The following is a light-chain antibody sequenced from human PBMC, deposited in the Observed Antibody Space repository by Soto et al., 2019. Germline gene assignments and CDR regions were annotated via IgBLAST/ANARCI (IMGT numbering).Light chain of an antibody. CDR3: AAWDDSLNGFV. CDR2: TNN. V-gene: IGLV1-44*01. CDR1: SSNIGSNT. J-gene: IGLJ1*01. Sequence: QCVLTQPPSACGAPGQRVTISCSRSSSNIGSNTVNWYQQLTGTAPKLLIYTNNQRPSGVRDRFSGSRSGTSASLAISGLQSEDEADYYCAAWDDSLNGFVFGTGTKVTVL.